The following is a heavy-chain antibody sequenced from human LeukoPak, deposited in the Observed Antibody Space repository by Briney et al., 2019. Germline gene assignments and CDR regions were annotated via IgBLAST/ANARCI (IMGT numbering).Heavy chain of an antibody. CDR2: IYYSGST. CDR3: ARGGGIAAASRAFDI. CDR1: GGSISSSSYY. V-gene: IGHV4-39*01. D-gene: IGHD6-13*01. J-gene: IGHJ3*02. Sequence: SETLSLTCTVSGGSISSSSYYWGWIRQPPGKGLEWIGSIYYSGSTYYNPSLKSRVTISVDTSKNQFSLKLSSVTAADTAVYYCARGGGIAAASRAFDIWGQGTMVTVSS.